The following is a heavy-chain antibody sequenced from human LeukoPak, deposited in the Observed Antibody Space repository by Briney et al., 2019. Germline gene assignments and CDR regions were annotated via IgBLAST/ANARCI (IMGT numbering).Heavy chain of an antibody. CDR1: GFTFSSYS. J-gene: IGHJ4*02. D-gene: IGHD2-15*01. V-gene: IGHV3-21*01. Sequence: GGSLRLSCTASGFTFSSYSMNWVRQAPGKGLEWVSSITSSSSYIYYADSVKGRFTISRDNAKNSLDLQMNSLRAEDTVVYYCAINPPAGCSGGSCPLDYWGQGTLVTVSS. CDR2: ITSSSSYI. CDR3: AINPPAGCSGGSCPLDY.